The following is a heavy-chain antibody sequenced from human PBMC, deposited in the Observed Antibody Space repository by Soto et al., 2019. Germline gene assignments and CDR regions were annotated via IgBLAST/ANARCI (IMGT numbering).Heavy chain of an antibody. V-gene: IGHV6-1*01. CDR3: ARSITIFGVVMDV. CDR1: GDSVSSNSAA. Sequence: SQTLSLTSVISGDSVSSNSAAWHCIRQSPSRALEWLGRTYYRSKWYNDYAVSVKSRITIHPDTSKNQFSLQLNSVTPEDTAVYYCARSITIFGVVMDVWGQGTTVTVSS. D-gene: IGHD3-3*01. J-gene: IGHJ6*02. CDR2: TYYRSKWYN.